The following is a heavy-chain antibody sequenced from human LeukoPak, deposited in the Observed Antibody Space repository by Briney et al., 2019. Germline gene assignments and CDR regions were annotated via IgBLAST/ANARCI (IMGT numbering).Heavy chain of an antibody. CDR1: GFTFSSYA. D-gene: IGHD3-22*01. Sequence: GGSLRLSCAASGFTFSSYAMSWVRQAPGKGLEWVSAISGSGGSTCYADSVKGRFTISRDNSKNTLYLQMNSLRAEDTAVYYCAKGAGGYFRHYYYYYYMDVWGKGTTVTVSS. CDR3: AKGAGGYFRHYYYYYYMDV. J-gene: IGHJ6*03. CDR2: ISGSGGST. V-gene: IGHV3-23*01.